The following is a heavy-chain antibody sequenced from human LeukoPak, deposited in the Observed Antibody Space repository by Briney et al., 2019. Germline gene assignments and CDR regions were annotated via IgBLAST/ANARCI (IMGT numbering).Heavy chain of an antibody. CDR2: ISYDGSNK. D-gene: IGHD5-18*01. CDR1: GFTFSSYG. Sequence: GGSLRLSRAASGFTFSSYGMHWVRQAPGKGLEWVAVISYDGSNKYYADSVKGRFTISRDNSKNTLYLQMNSLRAEDTAVYYCAKSGYSYGNDYWGQGTLVTVSS. V-gene: IGHV3-30*18. CDR3: AKSGYSYGNDY. J-gene: IGHJ4*02.